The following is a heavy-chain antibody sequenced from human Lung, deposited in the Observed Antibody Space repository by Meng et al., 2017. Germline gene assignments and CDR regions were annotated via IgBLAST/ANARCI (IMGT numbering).Heavy chain of an antibody. D-gene: IGHD6-19*01. CDR2: IIDSGST. J-gene: IGHJ4*02. Sequence: HVQPHPWGAGLLKPSETLSLPCAGYGGSFSGYYGSCIRQPPGKGLEGIGEIIDSGSTNYNPSFKSRGTISVDTSKNQFSLRVTSVTAADRAVYYCVRRTYSSGWYFDYWGQGTLVTVSS. CDR1: GGSFSGYY. V-gene: IGHV4-34*12. CDR3: VRRTYSSGWYFDY.